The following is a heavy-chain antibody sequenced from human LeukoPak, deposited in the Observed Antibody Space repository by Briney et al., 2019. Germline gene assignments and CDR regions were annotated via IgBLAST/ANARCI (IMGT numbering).Heavy chain of an antibody. CDR3: ERVAWGDPNSPFDY. D-gene: IGHD2-21*02. CDR2: INSDGSRT. CDR1: GFTFSSYW. J-gene: IGHJ4*02. V-gene: IGHV3-74*01. Sequence: GSLRLSCAASGFTFSSYWMHWVRQAPGKGLVWVSRINSDGSRTSYAGSVKGRFTISRDNAKNTLYLEMNSLRAEGPAVYYCERVAWGDPNSPFDYWGQGALVTVSS.